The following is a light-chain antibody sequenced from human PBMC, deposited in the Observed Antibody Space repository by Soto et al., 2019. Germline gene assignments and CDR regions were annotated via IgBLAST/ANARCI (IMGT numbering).Light chain of an antibody. CDR3: QQANTFPPT. V-gene: IGKV1-12*01. Sequence: DIQMTQSPSSATASVGARVTITCRASQDVGNWLAWYQHKPGKAPKLLIYAASTLQSGVPSRFSGSGSGTHFTLTISSLQPEDLATYYCQQANTFPPTFGQGTKVDIK. J-gene: IGKJ1*01. CDR2: AAS. CDR1: QDVGNW.